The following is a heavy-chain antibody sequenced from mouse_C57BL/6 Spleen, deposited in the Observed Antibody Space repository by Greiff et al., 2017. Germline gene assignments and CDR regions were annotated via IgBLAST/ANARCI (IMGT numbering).Heavy chain of an antibody. CDR1: GYTFTSYT. V-gene: IGHV1-4*01. CDR2: INPSSGYT. Sequence: VQLQESGAELARPGASVKMSCKASGYTFTSYTMHWVKQRPGQGLEWIGYINPSSGYTKYNQKFKDKATLTADKSSSTAYMQLSSLTSEDSAVDYWARWELGLFAYWGQGTLVTVSA. J-gene: IGHJ3*01. D-gene: IGHD4-1*01. CDR3: ARWELGLFAY.